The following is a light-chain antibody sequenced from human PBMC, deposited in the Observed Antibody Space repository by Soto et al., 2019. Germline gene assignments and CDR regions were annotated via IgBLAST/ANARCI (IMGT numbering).Light chain of an antibody. CDR2: EVT. V-gene: IGLV2-14*01. Sequence: QSVLTQPASVSGSPGQSITISCAGTRDDIGAYDYVSWYQQHPGNAPKPLVYEVTNRPSGVSDRFSGSKSGNTASLTISGLQAEDEADYYCNSYTNSSALVFGGGTKVTVL. CDR3: NSYTNSSALV. CDR1: RDDIGAYDY. J-gene: IGLJ2*01.